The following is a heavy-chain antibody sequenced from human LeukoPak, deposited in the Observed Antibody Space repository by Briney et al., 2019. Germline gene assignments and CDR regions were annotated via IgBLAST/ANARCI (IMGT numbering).Heavy chain of an antibody. J-gene: IGHJ4*02. CDR3: AKGGTY. Sequence: GRSLRLSCAASGFTFDDYAMHWVRQAPGKGLEWVSGISWNSGSINYAASVKGRFTISRDNVKNSLYLQMNSLRAEDTALYYCAKGGTYWGQGTLVTVSS. V-gene: IGHV3-9*01. CDR2: ISWNSGSI. D-gene: IGHD1-1*01. CDR1: GFTFDDYA.